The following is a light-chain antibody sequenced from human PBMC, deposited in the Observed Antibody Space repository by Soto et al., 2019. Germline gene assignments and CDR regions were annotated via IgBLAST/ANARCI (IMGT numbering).Light chain of an antibody. CDR2: RNS. V-gene: IGLV1-47*01. CDR3: AACDDNMSCLHV. Sequence: QSALNQSPSASGTPWRRVTISCSVSASTIGRNYVYWYQQLPGTAPKLLIYRNSQRPSGVPDRFSGSKSGTSASLAISGLLSEDEADYYCAACDDNMSCLHVSGAGTXVT. CDR1: ASTIGRNY. J-gene: IGLJ1*01.